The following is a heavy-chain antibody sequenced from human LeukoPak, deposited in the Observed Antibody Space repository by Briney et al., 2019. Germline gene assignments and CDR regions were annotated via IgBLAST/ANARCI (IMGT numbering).Heavy chain of an antibody. CDR3: AKEAYSSGWYWLDY. D-gene: IGHD6-19*01. CDR2: IRYDGSNK. J-gene: IGHJ4*02. Sequence: GGSLRLSCAASGFTFSSYGMHWVRQAPGKGLEWVAFIRYDGSNKYYADSVEGRFTISRDNSKNTLYLQMDSLRAEDTAVYYCAKEAYSSGWYWLDYWGQGTLVTVSS. V-gene: IGHV3-30*02. CDR1: GFTFSSYG.